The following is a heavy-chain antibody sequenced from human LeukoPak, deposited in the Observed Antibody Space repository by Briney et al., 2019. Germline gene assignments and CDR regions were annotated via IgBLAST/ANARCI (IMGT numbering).Heavy chain of an antibody. Sequence: SETLSLTCAVSGYSISSGYYWGWIRQPPGKGLEWIGSIYHSGSTYYNPSLKSRVTISVDTSKNQFSLKLSSATAADTAVYYCARESTTGTTVGYYGMDVWGKGTTVTVSS. D-gene: IGHD1-1*01. CDR1: GYSISSGYY. V-gene: IGHV4-38-2*02. J-gene: IGHJ6*04. CDR3: ARESTTGTTVGYYGMDV. CDR2: IYHSGST.